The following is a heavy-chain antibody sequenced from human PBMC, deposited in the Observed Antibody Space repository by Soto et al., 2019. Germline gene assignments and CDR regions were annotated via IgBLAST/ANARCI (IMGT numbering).Heavy chain of an antibody. J-gene: IGHJ3*02. CDR1: GYSFTSYG. CDR3: ARDPPHWNDVRAFDI. V-gene: IGHV1-18*01. D-gene: IGHD1-1*01. Sequence: QVQLVQCGAEVKKPGASVKVSCKASGYSFTSYGISWVRQAPGQGLEWMGWISAYNGNTNYAQKLQGRVTMTTDTSTITAYMELRSLRSDDTAVYYCARDPPHWNDVRAFDIWGQGTMVTVSS. CDR2: ISAYNGNT.